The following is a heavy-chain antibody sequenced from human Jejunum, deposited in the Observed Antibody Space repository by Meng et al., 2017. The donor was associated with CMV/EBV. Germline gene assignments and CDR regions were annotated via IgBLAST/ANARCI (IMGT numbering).Heavy chain of an antibody. V-gene: IGHV3-23*01. CDR3: AKDSDSSTWYGNHYYGMDV. D-gene: IGHD6-13*01. CDR1: FSTYA. CDR2: ISAGGGT. J-gene: IGHJ6*02. Sequence: FSTYAMSWVRQAPGKGLDWVSSISAGGGTSGADSVKGRFIISRDNSKNTLYLQMNSLRAEDTAAYYCAKDSDSSTWYGNHYYGMDVWGQGTTVTVSS.